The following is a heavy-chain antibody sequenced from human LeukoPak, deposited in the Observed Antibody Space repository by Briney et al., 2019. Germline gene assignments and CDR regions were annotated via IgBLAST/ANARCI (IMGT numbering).Heavy chain of an antibody. V-gene: IGHV1-18*01. CDR2: ISAYNGNT. D-gene: IGHD3-22*01. CDR1: GYTFTSYG. J-gene: IGHJ4*02. CDR3: ARDRTPTYYYDSSGYFTSDY. Sequence: ASVKVSCKASGYTFTSYGISWVRQAPGQGLEWMGWISAYNGNTNYAQKLQGRVTMTTDTSTSTAYMEPRSLRSDDTAVYYCARDRTPTYYYDSSGYFTSDYWGQGTLVTVSS.